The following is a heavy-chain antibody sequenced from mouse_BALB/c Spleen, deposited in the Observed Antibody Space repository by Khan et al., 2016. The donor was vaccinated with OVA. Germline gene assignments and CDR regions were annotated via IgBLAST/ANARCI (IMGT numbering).Heavy chain of an antibody. J-gene: IGHJ2*01. D-gene: IGHD1-3*01. CDR2: IWAGGIP. V-gene: IGHV2-9*02. Sequence: QVQLKESGPGLVAPSQSLSITCTVSGFSLTSYGVHWVRQPPGKGLEWLGVIWAGGIPNYNSALMSRLSISKDNSKRQVFLKMNSLQTDGTARYYCARLEDIGGQGTTLTVSS. CDR3: ARLEDI. CDR1: GFSLTSYG.